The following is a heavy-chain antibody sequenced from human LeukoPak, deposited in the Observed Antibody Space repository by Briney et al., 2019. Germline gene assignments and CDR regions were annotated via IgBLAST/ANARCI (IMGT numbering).Heavy chain of an antibody. CDR3: ARASGGTYYGDAFDI. D-gene: IGHD1-26*01. CDR2: IRSQAYRGTT. Sequence: GGSLRLSCTASRFTFGDYGVSWVRQAPGKGLEWVGFIRSQAYRGTTEYAASLKDRFIISRDDSKVFLQMNSLRSEDTAVYYCARASGGTYYGDAFDIWGQGTMVTVSS. CDR1: RFTFGDYG. J-gene: IGHJ3*02. V-gene: IGHV3-49*04.